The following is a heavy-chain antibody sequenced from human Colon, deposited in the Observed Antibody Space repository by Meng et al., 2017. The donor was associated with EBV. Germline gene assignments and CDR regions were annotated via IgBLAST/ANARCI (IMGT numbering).Heavy chain of an antibody. CDR3: ARGPGGSYYLYYFDY. CDR2: INHSGST. Sequence: GHLQQWGEGLLKPSETLSLTCAVYGGSFSGYYWSWIRQPPEKGLEWIGEINHSGSTNYNPSLKSRVTISVDTSKKQFSLKLSSVTAADTAVYYCARGPGGSYYLYYFDYWGQGTLVTVSS. CDR1: GGSFSGYY. J-gene: IGHJ4*02. D-gene: IGHD1-26*01. V-gene: IGHV4-34*01.